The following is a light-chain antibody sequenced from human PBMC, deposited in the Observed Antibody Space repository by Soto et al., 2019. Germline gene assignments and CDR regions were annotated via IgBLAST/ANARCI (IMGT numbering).Light chain of an antibody. Sequence: ILMTQSPATLSVSPGERATLSCRASQSISSNLAWYQQKPGQAPRLLMFRTSSRATGFPARFSGSGSGTEFTLTISSLQPEDFETYYCQQLNSYPITFGQGTRLEIK. J-gene: IGKJ5*01. V-gene: IGKV3-15*01. CDR1: QSISSN. CDR2: RTS. CDR3: QQLNSYPIT.